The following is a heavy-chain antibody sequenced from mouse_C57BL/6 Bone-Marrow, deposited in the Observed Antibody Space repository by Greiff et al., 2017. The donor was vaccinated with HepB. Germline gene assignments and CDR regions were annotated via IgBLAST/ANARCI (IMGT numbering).Heavy chain of an antibody. Sequence: EVQLVESGGGLVQPKGSLKLSCAASGFTFNTYAMHWVRQAPGKGLEWVARIRSKSSNYATYYADSVKARFTISRDDSQSMLYLQMNNLKTEDTAMYYCVRVSYYSFSYWYFDVWGTGTTVTVSS. V-gene: IGHV10-3*01. D-gene: IGHD2-12*01. J-gene: IGHJ1*03. CDR1: GFTFNTYA. CDR2: IRSKSSNYAT. CDR3: VRVSYYSFSYWYFDV.